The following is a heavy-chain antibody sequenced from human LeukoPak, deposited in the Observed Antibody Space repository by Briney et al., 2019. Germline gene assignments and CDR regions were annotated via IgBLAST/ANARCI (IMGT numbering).Heavy chain of an antibody. CDR1: GGFAFSSFV. D-gene: IGHD2-2*01. V-gene: IGHV3-23*01. J-gene: IGHJ5*01. Sequence: GGSLRLSCAASGGFAFSSFVLSWVRQAPGKGLEWVSVISTSGDGTYYADSVKGRFTISRDNSKNTLYLQMNSLRAEDTAVYYCANTRGNTVPYNWFDCWGQGTLVTVSS. CDR3: ANTRGNTVPYNWFDC. CDR2: ISTSGDGT.